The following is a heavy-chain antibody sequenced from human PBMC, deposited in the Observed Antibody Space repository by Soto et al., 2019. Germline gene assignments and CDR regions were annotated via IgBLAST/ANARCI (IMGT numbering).Heavy chain of an antibody. CDR2: ISSTTNYI. V-gene: IGHV3-21*06. J-gene: IGHJ4*02. CDR1: GFTFTTYS. Sequence: GGSLRLSWAASGFTFTTYSMNWVRQGPGKGLEWVSSISSTTNYIYYGDSMKGRFTISRDNAKNSLYLEMNSLRAEDTAVYYCARESEDLTSNFDYWGQGTLVTVSS. CDR3: ARESEDLTSNFDY.